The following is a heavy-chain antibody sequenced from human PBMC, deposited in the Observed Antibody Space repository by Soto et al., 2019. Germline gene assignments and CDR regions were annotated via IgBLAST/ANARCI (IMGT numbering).Heavy chain of an antibody. CDR1: GFTFSSSW. D-gene: IGHD3-22*01. J-gene: IGHJ4*02. V-gene: IGHV3-7*01. Sequence: PGGSLRLSCAASGFTFSSSWMNWVRQAPGKGLEWVANIKQDGSEKYYVDSVKGRFTISRDNSKNSLYLQMNSLRAEDTALYYCAKTSSGALDYWGQGALVTVSS. CDR2: IKQDGSEK. CDR3: AKTSSGALDY.